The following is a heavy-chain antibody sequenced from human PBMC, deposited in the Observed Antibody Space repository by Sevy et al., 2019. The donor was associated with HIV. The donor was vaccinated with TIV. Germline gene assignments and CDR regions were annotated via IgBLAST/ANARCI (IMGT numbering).Heavy chain of an antibody. CDR2: VIWNSRNI. J-gene: IGHJ6*02. V-gene: IGHV3-9*01. Sequence: GGSLRLSCAASGFSFNDHAMHWVRQVPGKGLEWVSGVIWNSRNIGYGDSVKGRFTISRDNANHFLYLEMNSLRPEDTAFYYCAKDINRGCDGVNCYPYYYYFYGLDVWGQGTTVTVSS. CDR3: AKDINRGCDGVNCYPYYYYFYGLDV. D-gene: IGHD2-21*01. CDR1: GFSFNDHA.